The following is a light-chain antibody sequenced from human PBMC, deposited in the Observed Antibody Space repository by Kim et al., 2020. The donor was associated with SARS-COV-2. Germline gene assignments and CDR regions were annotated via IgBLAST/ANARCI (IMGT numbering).Light chain of an antibody. J-gene: IGKJ2*01. V-gene: IGKV3-20*01. CDR1: ASVRRNY. CDR3: QQYGSAPNT. Sequence: EIVLTQSPGPLSLSPGERVTLSCRASASVRRNYLAWYQQKPGQAPRLLIHDASIRATDIPDRFSGFGSGTDFTLTISRLEPEDFTVYYCQQYGSAPNTFGQGTKLEI. CDR2: DAS.